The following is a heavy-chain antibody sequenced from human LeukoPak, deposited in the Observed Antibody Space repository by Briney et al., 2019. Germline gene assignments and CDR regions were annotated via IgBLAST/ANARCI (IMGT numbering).Heavy chain of an antibody. D-gene: IGHD2-2*01. CDR2: IYHSGST. J-gene: IGHJ6*02. CDR1: GGSISSSNW. CDR3: ARDAPAARVGIYYCYYGMDV. Sequence: SSETLSLTCAVSGGSISSSNWWSWVRRPPGKGLDRIGEIYHSGSTNYNPSLKSRVTISVDKSKNQFSLKLSSVTAADTAVYYCARDAPAARVGIYYCYYGMDVWGQGTTVTVSS. V-gene: IGHV4-4*02.